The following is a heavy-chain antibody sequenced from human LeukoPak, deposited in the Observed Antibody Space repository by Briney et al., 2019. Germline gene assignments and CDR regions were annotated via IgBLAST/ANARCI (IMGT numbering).Heavy chain of an antibody. J-gene: IGHJ4*02. D-gene: IGHD6-13*01. CDR3: AKDRSSSWYVGRFDY. Sequence: GGSLRLSCAASGFTFSSYAMSWVRQAPGKGLEGVSAISGSGGSTYYADSVKGRFTISRDNSKNTLYLQMNSLRAEDTAVYYCAKDRSSSWYVGRFDYWGQGTLVTVSS. CDR2: ISGSGGST. CDR1: GFTFSSYA. V-gene: IGHV3-23*01.